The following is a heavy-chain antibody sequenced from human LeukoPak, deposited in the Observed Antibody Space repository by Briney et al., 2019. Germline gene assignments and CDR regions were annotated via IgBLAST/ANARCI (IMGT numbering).Heavy chain of an antibody. CDR2: IYYSGST. D-gene: IGHD1-26*01. Sequence: SETLSLTCTVSGGSISSGGYNWSWIRQHPGKGLECIGYIYYSGSTYYNPSLKSRVTISVNTSKNQFSLKLSSVTAADTAVYYCARGSYVGPTSGYFDYWGQGTLVTVSS. J-gene: IGHJ4*02. CDR1: GGSISSGGYN. V-gene: IGHV4-31*03. CDR3: ARGSYVGPTSGYFDY.